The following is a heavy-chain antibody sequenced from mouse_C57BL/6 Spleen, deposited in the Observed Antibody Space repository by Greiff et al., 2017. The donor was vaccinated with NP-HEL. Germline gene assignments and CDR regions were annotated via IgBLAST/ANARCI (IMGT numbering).Heavy chain of an antibody. CDR1: GYTFTSYW. D-gene: IGHD2-5*01. CDR3: ARTYYSNYEDY. Sequence: QVQLQQSGAELVKPGASVKLSCKASGYTFTSYWMHWVKQRPGQGLEWIGMIHPNSGSTNYNEKFKSKATLTVDKSSSTAYMQLSSLTSEDSAVYYCARTYYSNYEDYWGQGTTLTVSS. J-gene: IGHJ2*01. CDR2: IHPNSGST. V-gene: IGHV1-64*01.